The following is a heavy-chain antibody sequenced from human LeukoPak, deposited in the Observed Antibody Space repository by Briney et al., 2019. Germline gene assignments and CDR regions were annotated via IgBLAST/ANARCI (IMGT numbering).Heavy chain of an antibody. CDR1: GFAFSNYW. Sequence: PGGSLRLSCAASGFAFSNYWLHWVRQAPGKGLEWVARINTHGSSTNYADSVKGRFTISRDNAKNTLYLQMTSLSAEDTAVYYALAGYYYYMDGWGKGTTVTVSS. CDR2: INTHGSST. V-gene: IGHV3-74*01. J-gene: IGHJ6*03. D-gene: IGHD3-10*01. CDR3: LAGYYYYMDG.